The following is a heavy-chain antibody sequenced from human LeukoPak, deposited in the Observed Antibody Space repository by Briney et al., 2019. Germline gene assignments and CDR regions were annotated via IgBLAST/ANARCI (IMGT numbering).Heavy chain of an antibody. Sequence: GGSLRLSCAASGFTFSSYWMSWVRQAPGKGLEWVANIKQDGSEKYYVDSVKGRFTISRDNAKNSLYLQMNSLRAEDTAVYYCARDYYDSSGYYHVGHFDYWGQGTLVTVSS. CDR3: ARDYYDSSGYYHVGHFDY. J-gene: IGHJ4*02. D-gene: IGHD3-22*01. CDR1: GFTFSSYW. V-gene: IGHV3-7*01. CDR2: IKQDGSEK.